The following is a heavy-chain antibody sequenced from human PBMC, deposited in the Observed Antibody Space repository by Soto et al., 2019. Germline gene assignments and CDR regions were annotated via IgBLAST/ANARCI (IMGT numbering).Heavy chain of an antibody. CDR1: GGSISSDDYY. Sequence: PSETLSLTCTVSGGSISSDDYYWSWIRQSPGKGLEWIGYIYYSARTYYNPSLQSRVTISVDTSKNQFSLKLSSVTAADTAVYYCVRDNYGDYDYWGQGILVTVSS. V-gene: IGHV4-30-4*01. J-gene: IGHJ4*02. CDR3: VRDNYGDYDY. D-gene: IGHD4-17*01. CDR2: IYYSART.